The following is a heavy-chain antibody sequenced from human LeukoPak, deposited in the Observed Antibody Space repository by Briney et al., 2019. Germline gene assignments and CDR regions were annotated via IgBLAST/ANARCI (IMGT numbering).Heavy chain of an antibody. D-gene: IGHD5-12*01. CDR3: AREVRGYYFDY. J-gene: IGHJ4*02. Sequence: PGGSLRLSCAASGFTVTSNDMTWVRQAPGKGLEWVSVISSGGNTYYADSVKGRFTTSRDNSKNTVYLQMSGLRAEETAVYYCAREVRGYYFDYWGQGTLVTASS. CDR1: GFTVTSND. CDR2: ISSGGNT. V-gene: IGHV3-53*01.